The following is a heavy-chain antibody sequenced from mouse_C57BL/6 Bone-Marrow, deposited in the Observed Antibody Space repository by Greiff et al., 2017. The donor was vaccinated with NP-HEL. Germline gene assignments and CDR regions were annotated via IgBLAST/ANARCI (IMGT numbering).Heavy chain of an antibody. J-gene: IGHJ2*01. V-gene: IGHV1-76*01. CDR1: GYTFTDYY. D-gene: IGHD1-1*01. CDR3: AREGSSPSYFDY. CDR2: IYPGSGNT. Sequence: QVQLQQSGAELVRPGASVKLSCKASGYTFTDYYINWVKQRPGQGLEWIARIYPGSGNTYYNEKFKGKATLTAEKSSSTAYMQLSSLTSEDSAVYFCAREGSSPSYFDYWGQGTTLTVSS.